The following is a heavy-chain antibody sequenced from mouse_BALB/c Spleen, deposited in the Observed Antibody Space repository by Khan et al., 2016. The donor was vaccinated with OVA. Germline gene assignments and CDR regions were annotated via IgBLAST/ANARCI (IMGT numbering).Heavy chain of an antibody. CDR2: INPHIGEA. J-gene: IGHJ2*01. Sequence: VQLKQSGPELVKPGASVKISCTASGYSFTGYFMNWVMQSHGKSLEWIGRINPHIGEAFYNQKFKGKATLTVDESPSTAHMELRSLASGDSAVYYCARKNGSDFDYWGQGTTLTVSS. CDR3: ARKNGSDFDY. V-gene: IGHV1-20*02. CDR1: GYSFTGYF. D-gene: IGHD1-1*01.